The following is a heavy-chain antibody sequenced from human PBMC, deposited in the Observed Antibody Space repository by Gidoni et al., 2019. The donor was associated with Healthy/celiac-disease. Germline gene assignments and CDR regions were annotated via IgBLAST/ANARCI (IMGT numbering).Heavy chain of an antibody. D-gene: IGHD3-10*01. CDR2: SIPIFGTA. V-gene: IGHV1-69*06. Sequence: QVQLVQSAAEVKTPRSSVTVSCKAPGRTFSSYALTWVRQAPGQGRAWMGGSIPIFGTANYAQKFQGRDTITADKSTSTDDMELSSLRSEDTAVYYCARDPSVGEDAFDIWGQGTMVTVSS. CDR3: ARDPSVGEDAFDI. CDR1: GRTFSSYA. J-gene: IGHJ3*02.